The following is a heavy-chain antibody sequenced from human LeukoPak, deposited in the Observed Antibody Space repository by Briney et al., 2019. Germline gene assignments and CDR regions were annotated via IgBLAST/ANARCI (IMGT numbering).Heavy chain of an antibody. V-gene: IGHV3-7*01. Sequence: PGGSLRLSCAASGFTFSSYWMNWVHQAPGKGLEWVANIKQDGSEKNYVDFVKGRFTISRDNAKNSLDLQMNSLRAEDTAMYYCARARGDGYQWYFDLWGRGTLVTVSS. CDR1: GFTFSSYW. D-gene: IGHD5-24*01. J-gene: IGHJ2*01. CDR3: ARARGDGYQWYFDL. CDR2: IKQDGSEK.